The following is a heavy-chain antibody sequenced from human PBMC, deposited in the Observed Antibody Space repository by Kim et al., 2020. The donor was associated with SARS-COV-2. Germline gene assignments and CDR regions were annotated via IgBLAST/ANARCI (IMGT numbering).Heavy chain of an antibody. D-gene: IGHD3-22*01. J-gene: IGHJ4*02. V-gene: IGHV3-23*01. Sequence: GGSLRLSCAASGFTFSSYAMSWVRQAPGKGLEWVSAISGSGGSTYYADSVKGRFTISRDNSKNTLYLQMNSLRAEDTAVYYCAKGRPYYYDSSGSPRNYYFDYWGQGTLVTVSS. CDR2: ISGSGGST. CDR1: GFTFSSYA. CDR3: AKGRPYYYDSSGSPRNYYFDY.